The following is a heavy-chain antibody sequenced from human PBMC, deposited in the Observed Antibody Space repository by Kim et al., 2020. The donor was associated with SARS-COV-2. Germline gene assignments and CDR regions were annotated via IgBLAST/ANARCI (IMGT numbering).Heavy chain of an antibody. CDR3: ARSRVEEDVDI. D-gene: IGHD1-1*01. CDR2: INHSGST. Sequence: SETLSLTCAVYGGSFSGYYWSWIRQPQGKGLEWIGEINHSGSTNYNPSLKSRVPISVDTSKTQFSPKLSFVTAADTAVYYCARSRVEEDVDIWGQGTMVTVSS. CDR1: GGSFSGYY. V-gene: IGHV4-34*01. J-gene: IGHJ3*02.